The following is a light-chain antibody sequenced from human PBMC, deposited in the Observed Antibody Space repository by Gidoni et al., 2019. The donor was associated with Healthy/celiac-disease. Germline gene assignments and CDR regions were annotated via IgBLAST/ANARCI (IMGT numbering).Light chain of an antibody. Sequence: SLSPGERATLSCRASQRVSSYLAWYQQKPGQAPRLLIYDASNSATGIPARFSGSGSGTDFTLTISSLEPEDFAVYYCQQRSNWPPGVTFXGXTKVEIK. CDR3: QQRSNWPPGVT. J-gene: IGKJ4*01. CDR2: DAS. CDR1: QRVSSY. V-gene: IGKV3-11*01.